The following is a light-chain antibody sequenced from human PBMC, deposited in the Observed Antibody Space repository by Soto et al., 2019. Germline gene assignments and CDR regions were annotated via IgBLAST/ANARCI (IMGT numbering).Light chain of an antibody. CDR1: SSNIGSDY. CDR2: WND. Sequence: QSVLTQPPSASGTPGQRVTISCSGSSSNIGSDYVYWYQQLPGTAPKLLIYWNDQPPSGVPDRFSGSKSGTSASLAISGLRSEDEADDYCAAWDDSLSAVVFGGGTKLTVL. V-gene: IGLV1-47*01. CDR3: AAWDDSLSAVV. J-gene: IGLJ2*01.